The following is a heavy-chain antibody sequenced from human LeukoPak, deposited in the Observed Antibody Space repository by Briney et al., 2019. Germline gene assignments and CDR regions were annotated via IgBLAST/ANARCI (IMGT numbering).Heavy chain of an antibody. CDR1: GGSISSYY. Sequence: SETLSLTCTVSGGSISSYYWSWIRQPAGKGLEWIGRIYTTGTTNYNPSLKSRVTMSVDTSKNQFSLKLSSVTAADTAVYYCARSGSYKGYFDYWGQGILVTVSS. CDR3: ARSGSYKGYFDY. V-gene: IGHV4-4*07. J-gene: IGHJ4*02. D-gene: IGHD1-26*01. CDR2: IYTTGTT.